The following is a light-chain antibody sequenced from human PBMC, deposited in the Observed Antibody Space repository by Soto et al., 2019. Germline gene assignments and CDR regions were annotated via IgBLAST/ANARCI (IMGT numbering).Light chain of an antibody. CDR3: SSYAGSNNFVV. V-gene: IGLV2-8*01. CDR2: EVT. CDR1: SSDVGGYDY. Sequence: QSALTQPASASGSPGQSVTISCTGTSSDVGGYDYVFWYQQHPGKAPKLMIYEVTKRPSGVPDRFSGSKSGNTASLTVSGLQAEDEVDYYCSSYAGSNNFVVFGSGTKVTVL. J-gene: IGLJ1*01.